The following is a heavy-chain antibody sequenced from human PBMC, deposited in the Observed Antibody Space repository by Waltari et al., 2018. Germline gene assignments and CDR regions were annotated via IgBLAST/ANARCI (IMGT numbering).Heavy chain of an antibody. D-gene: IGHD6-13*01. V-gene: IGHV4-59*01. CDR1: GGSISSYY. CDR2: IYYSGST. CDR3: ARDEGVAAAGDYYYYGMDV. J-gene: IGHJ6*02. Sequence: QVQLQESGPGLVKPSETLSLTCTVSGGSISSYYWSWIRQHPGKGLEWIGYIYYSGSTNYNPSLKSRVTISVDTSKNQFSLKLSSVTAADTAVYYCARDEGVAAAGDYYYYGMDVWGQGTTVTVSS.